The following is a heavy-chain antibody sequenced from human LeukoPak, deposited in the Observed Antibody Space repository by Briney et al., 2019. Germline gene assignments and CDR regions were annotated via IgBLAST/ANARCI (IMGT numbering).Heavy chain of an antibody. Sequence: GGSLRLSCAASGFTFSSYAMSWVRQAPGKGLEWVSAISGSGGSTYYADSVKRQSTISRDNSKTTLYLQMNSLRAEDTAVYYCAKAPHFIAVAGTNYYFDYWGQGTLVTVSS. CDR2: ISGSGGST. D-gene: IGHD6-19*01. J-gene: IGHJ4*02. CDR3: AKAPHFIAVAGTNYYFDY. CDR1: GFTFSSYA. V-gene: IGHV3-23*01.